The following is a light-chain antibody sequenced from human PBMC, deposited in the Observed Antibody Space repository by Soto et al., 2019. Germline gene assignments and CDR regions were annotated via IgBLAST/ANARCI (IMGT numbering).Light chain of an antibody. CDR2: GAS. Sequence: EILFTQSPGTLSLSPGEGATLSCRASQSVSSSYLAWYQPKPGKAPRLLIYGASSRATGIPDRLSVSGSGTDFTLPIRRLEPEDVAVYYCQQYGSSWTFGQGTKVDIK. CDR1: QSVSSSY. J-gene: IGKJ1*01. CDR3: QQYGSSWT. V-gene: IGKV3-20*01.